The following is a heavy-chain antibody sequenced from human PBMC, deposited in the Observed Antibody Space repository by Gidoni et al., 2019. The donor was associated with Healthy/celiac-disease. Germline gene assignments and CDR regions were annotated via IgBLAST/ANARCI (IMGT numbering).Heavy chain of an antibody. V-gene: IGHV3-30-3*01. J-gene: IGHJ6*02. D-gene: IGHD2-21*02. CDR3: ARDGDVVVTAIPYYYYYGMDV. CDR1: GFTFSRYA. CDR2: IAYDGSNK. Sequence: VPLVASGGGVVQPGRSLRLSCAASGFTFSRYALPWVRQAPGKGLEWGAVIAYDGSNKYYADSVKGRFTISRDNSKNTLYLQMNSLRAEDTAVYDCARDGDVVVTAIPYYYYYGMDVWGQGTTVTVSS.